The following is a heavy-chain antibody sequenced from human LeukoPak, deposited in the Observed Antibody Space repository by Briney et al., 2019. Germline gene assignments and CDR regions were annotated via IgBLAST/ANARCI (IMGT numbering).Heavy chain of an antibody. CDR1: GFTFSSYS. D-gene: IGHD5-12*01. V-gene: IGHV3-48*01. J-gene: IGHJ5*02. Sequence: GGSLRLSCAASGFTFSSYSMNWVRQAPGKGLEWVSYISSSSSTIYYADSVKGRFTISRDNAKNSLYLQMNSLRAEDTAVYYCARVSRTGLRLNWFDPWGQGTLVTVSS. CDR2: ISSSSSTI. CDR3: ARVSRTGLRLNWFDP.